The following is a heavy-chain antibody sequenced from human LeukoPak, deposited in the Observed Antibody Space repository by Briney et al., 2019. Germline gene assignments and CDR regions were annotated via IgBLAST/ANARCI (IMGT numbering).Heavy chain of an antibody. J-gene: IGHJ4*02. V-gene: IGHV3-11*06. CDR2: ISSSSSYT. D-gene: IGHD6-19*01. Sequence: GGSLRLSCAASGFTFSDYYMSWIRQAPGKGLEWVSYISSSSSYTNYADSVKGRFTISRDNAKNSLYLQMNSLRAEDTAVYYCTTEGRVAGTHHPFDYWGQGTLVTVSS. CDR3: TTEGRVAGTHHPFDY. CDR1: GFTFSDYY.